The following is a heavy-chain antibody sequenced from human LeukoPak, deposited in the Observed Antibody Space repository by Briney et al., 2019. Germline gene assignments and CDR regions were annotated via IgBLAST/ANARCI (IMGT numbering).Heavy chain of an antibody. CDR2: INHSGST. CDR1: GGSFSGYY. D-gene: IGHD6-13*01. V-gene: IGHV4-34*01. J-gene: IGHJ4*02. CDR3: ARDGGRGSSWAFDY. Sequence: SETLSLTCAVYGGSFSGYYWSWIRQPPGKGLEWIGEINHSGSTNYNPSLKSRVTIPVDTSKNQFSLKLSSVTAADTAVYYCARDGGRGSSWAFDYWGQGTLVTVSS.